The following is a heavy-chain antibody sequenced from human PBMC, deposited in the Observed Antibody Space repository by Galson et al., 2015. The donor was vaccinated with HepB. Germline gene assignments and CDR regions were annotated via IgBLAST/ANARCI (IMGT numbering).Heavy chain of an antibody. CDR2: IIPIFGTA. D-gene: IGHD2-2*01. V-gene: IGHV1-69*13. CDR3: ARETCSSTSCYYYGMHV. J-gene: IGHJ6*02. CDR1: GGSFSSYA. Sequence: SVKVSCKASGGSFSSYAISWVRQAPGQGLEWMGGIIPIFGTANYAQKFQGRVTITADESTSTAYMELSSLRSEDTAVYYCARETCSSTSCYYYGMHVCCQVSTVTVSS.